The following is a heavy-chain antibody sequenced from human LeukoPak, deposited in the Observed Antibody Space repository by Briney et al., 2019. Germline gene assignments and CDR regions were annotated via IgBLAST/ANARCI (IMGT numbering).Heavy chain of an antibody. J-gene: IGHJ6*02. CDR1: GFTVSYNY. Sequence: GGSPRLSCAASGFTVSYNYMSWVRQAPGKGLEWVSVIYSGGSTNYADSVKGRFTISRDTSRNTLYLQMNTLRAEDTAVYYCARDGDAAMSIASGGMDVWGQGTTVTVSS. CDR3: ARDGDAAMSIASGGMDV. CDR2: IYSGGST. D-gene: IGHD5-18*01. V-gene: IGHV3-66*01.